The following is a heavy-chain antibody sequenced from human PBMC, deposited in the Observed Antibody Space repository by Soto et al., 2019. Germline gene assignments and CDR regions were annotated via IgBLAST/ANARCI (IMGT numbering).Heavy chain of an antibody. V-gene: IGHV1-69*08. J-gene: IGHJ4*02. CDR1: GGTFISYS. D-gene: IGHD2-15*01. CDR3: ARGIGYCSGGNCYSDV. CDR2: IIPSLDTR. Sequence: QVQLVQSGAEVRKPGSSVKVSCKASGGTFISYSISWVRQAPGQGLEWMGRIIPSLDTRNYAEQFQGRVTITADKFTSTVNMEVNSLRAEDTALYFCARGIGYCSGGNCYSDVWGQGTLVTVSS.